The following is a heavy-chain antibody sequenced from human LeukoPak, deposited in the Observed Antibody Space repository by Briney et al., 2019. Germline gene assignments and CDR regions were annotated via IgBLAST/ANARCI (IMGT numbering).Heavy chain of an antibody. D-gene: IGHD2/OR15-2a*01. Sequence: GGTLRLSCAASGFTFSSYGMHWVRQAPGKGLEWVALIWYDGSNKYYTDSVKGRLTISRDNSKNTLYLQMNSLRVEDTAIYYCAREGPRGNSQFDYWGQGTLVTVSS. CDR1: GFTFSSYG. CDR2: IWYDGSNK. V-gene: IGHV3-33*01. J-gene: IGHJ4*02. CDR3: AREGPRGNSQFDY.